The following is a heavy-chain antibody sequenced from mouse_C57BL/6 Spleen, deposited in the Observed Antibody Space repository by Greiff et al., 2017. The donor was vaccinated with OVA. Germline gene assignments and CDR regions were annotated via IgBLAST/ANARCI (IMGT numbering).Heavy chain of an antibody. Sequence: EVQLQESGPGLVKPSQSLSLTCSVTGYSITSGYYWNWIRQFPGNKLEWMGYISYDGSNNYNPSLKNRISITRDTSKNQFFLKLNSVTTEDTATYYCARGDYASTGFAYWGQGTLVTVSA. D-gene: IGHD1-1*02. CDR2: ISYDGSN. CDR3: ARGDYASTGFAY. V-gene: IGHV3-6*01. CDR1: GYSITSGYY. J-gene: IGHJ3*01.